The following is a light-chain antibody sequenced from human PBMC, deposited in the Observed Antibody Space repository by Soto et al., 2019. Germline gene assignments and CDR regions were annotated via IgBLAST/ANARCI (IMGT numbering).Light chain of an antibody. CDR1: QSVSSN. CDR3: QQYNNWRPIT. Sequence: EIVMTQSPATLSVSPGERATLSCRASQSVSSNLAWYQQKPGQAPRLLIYGASTRATGIPARFSGSVSWTEFTLTISSLQSEDFAVYYCQQYNNWRPITFGQGTRLEIK. J-gene: IGKJ5*01. V-gene: IGKV3-15*01. CDR2: GAS.